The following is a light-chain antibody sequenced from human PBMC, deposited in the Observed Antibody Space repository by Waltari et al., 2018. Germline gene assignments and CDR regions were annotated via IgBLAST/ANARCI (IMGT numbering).Light chain of an antibody. CDR1: QSVSRS. Sequence: IVLTQSPGTLSLSPGERATLSCRASQSVSRSLAWYQQKPGQAPKLLIYGASTRATGIPDRFTGSGSGTDFSLTISSLEPEDFAIYFCQHYERLPATFGQGTKVEIK. V-gene: IGKV3-20*01. J-gene: IGKJ1*01. CDR3: QHYERLPAT. CDR2: GAS.